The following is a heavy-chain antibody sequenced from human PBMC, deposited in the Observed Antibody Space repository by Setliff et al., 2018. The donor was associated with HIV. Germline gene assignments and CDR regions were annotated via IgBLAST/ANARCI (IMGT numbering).Heavy chain of an antibody. V-gene: IGHV4-38-2*01. CDR2: IYQSGIT. Sequence: PSETLSLTCPVAGYSISSGYYWGWIRQHPGKGMGWIGSIYQSGITYYNSSLKSRVTISVDTSTNQFSLNLTSVTAADTAVYFCARLGYSGSLVGAFDIWGQGTMVTVTS. CDR1: GYSISSGYY. J-gene: IGHJ3*02. CDR3: ARLGYSGSLVGAFDI. D-gene: IGHD1-26*01.